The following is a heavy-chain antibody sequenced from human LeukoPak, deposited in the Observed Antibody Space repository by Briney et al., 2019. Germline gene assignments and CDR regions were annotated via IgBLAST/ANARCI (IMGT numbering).Heavy chain of an antibody. CDR3: ARSPRSGYYYPNAFDI. V-gene: IGHV3-48*01. Sequence: GGTLRLSCAASGFTFSSYSMNWVRQAPGKGLEWVSYISSSSSTIYYADSVKGRFTISRDNAKNSLYLQMNSLRAEDTAVYYCARSPRSGYYYPNAFDIRGQGTMVTVSS. D-gene: IGHD3-22*01. CDR2: ISSSSSTI. CDR1: GFTFSSYS. J-gene: IGHJ3*02.